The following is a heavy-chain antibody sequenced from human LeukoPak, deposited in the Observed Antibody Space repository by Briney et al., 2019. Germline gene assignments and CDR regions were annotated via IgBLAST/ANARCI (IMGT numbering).Heavy chain of an antibody. CDR3: AKDIYCSSTSCYFWFDP. V-gene: IGHV4-4*07. CDR1: GGSISSYC. CDR2: IYTSGST. Sequence: SETLSLTCTVSGGSISSYCWSWIRQPAGKGLEWIGRIYTSGSTNYNASLKSGVTMSVDTSKNQFSRELSSVTAADTAVYYCAKDIYCSSTSCYFWFDPWGQGTLVTVSS. D-gene: IGHD2-2*01. J-gene: IGHJ5*02.